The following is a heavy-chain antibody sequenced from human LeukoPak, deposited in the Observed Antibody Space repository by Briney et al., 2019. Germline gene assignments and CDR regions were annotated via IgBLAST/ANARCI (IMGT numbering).Heavy chain of an antibody. J-gene: IGHJ4*02. V-gene: IGHV3-11*06. CDR3: ARGTGTTAYVDY. Sequence: GGSLRLSCEASGFTFSDYYMSWVRQAPGKGLEWVSYISGSSGYTKYADSVKGLFTISRDNAKNSLYLQVNSLRAEDTAVYYCARGTGTTAYVDYWGQGAPVTVSS. CDR2: ISGSSGYT. D-gene: IGHD1-1*01. CDR1: GFTFSDYY.